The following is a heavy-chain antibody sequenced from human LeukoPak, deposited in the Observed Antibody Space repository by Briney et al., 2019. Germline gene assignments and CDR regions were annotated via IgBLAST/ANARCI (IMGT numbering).Heavy chain of an antibody. CDR1: GFTFSNYE. CDR2: INSGGSII. CDR3: ASEGYGGNSDAFDS. Sequence: GGSLRLSCAASGFTFSNYEMNWLRQAPGKGLEGVSYINSGGSIIYYTDSVKGRFTISRDDAKNSLYLQMNSLRAEDTAVYYCASEGYGGNSDAFDSWGQGTMVTVSS. J-gene: IGHJ3*02. D-gene: IGHD4-23*01. V-gene: IGHV3-48*03.